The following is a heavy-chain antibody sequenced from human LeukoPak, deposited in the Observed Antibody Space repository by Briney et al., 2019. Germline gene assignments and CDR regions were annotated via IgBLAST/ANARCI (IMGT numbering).Heavy chain of an antibody. Sequence: SETLSLTCSVSGDSMTGYYWSWIRQPPGKGLEWIGYIYYTGTTNYNPSLKSRVTISVDTSKNQFSLRLTSVTAADTAVYFCARDFDADYGARWGQGILVSVSP. D-gene: IGHD4-17*01. CDR3: ARDFDADYGAR. CDR1: GDSMTGYY. CDR2: IYYTGTT. V-gene: IGHV4-59*01. J-gene: IGHJ4*02.